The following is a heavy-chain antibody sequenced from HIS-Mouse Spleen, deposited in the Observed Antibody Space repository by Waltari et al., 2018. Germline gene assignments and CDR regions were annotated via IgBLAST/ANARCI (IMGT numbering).Heavy chain of an antibody. CDR2: INPNSGGT. D-gene: IGHD3-10*01. CDR1: GYTFTGYY. V-gene: IGHV1-2*02. CDR3: ARDYYGSGSYYYYYGMDV. J-gene: IGHJ6*02. Sequence: QVQLVQSGAEVKKPGASVKVSCKASGYTFTGYYMHRVRQAPGQGLEWMGWINPNSGGTNYAQKFQGRVTMTRDTSISTAYMELSRLRSDDTAVYYCARDYYGSGSYYYYYGMDVWGQGTTVTVSS.